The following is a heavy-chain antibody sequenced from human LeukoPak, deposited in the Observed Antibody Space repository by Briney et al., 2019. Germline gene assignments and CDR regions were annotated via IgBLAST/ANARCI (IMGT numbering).Heavy chain of an antibody. V-gene: IGHV3-30-3*01. CDR1: GFTFSSYA. CDR3: ARDQSPWELLGPLFDY. D-gene: IGHD1-26*01. Sequence: GGSLRLSCAASGFTFSSYAMHWVRQAPGKGLEWVAVISYDGSNKYYADSVKGRFTISRDNSKNTLYLQMNSLRAEDTAVYYCARDQSPWELLGPLFDYWGQGTLVTVSS. CDR2: ISYDGSNK. J-gene: IGHJ4*02.